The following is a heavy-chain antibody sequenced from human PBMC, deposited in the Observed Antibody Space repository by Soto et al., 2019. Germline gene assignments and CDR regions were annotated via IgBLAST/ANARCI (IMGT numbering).Heavy chain of an antibody. D-gene: IGHD6-13*01. CDR1: GGSFSGYY. CDR3: ARARNSSRDFDY. CDR2: INHSGST. Sequence: SETLSLTCAVYGGSFSGYYWSWIRQPPGKGLEWIGEINHSGSTNYNPSLKSRVTISVDTSKNQFSLKLSSVTAADTAVYYCARARNSSRDFDYWGQGTLVTVSS. J-gene: IGHJ4*02. V-gene: IGHV4-34*01.